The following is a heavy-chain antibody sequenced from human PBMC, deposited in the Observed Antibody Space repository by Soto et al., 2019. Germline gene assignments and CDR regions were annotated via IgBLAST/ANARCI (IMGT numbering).Heavy chain of an antibody. J-gene: IGHJ4*02. Sequence: SETLSLTCTVSGGSISSGGYYWSWIRQHPGKGLEWIGYIYYSGNTYYNPSLKSRVTISVDTSKNQFSLKLSSVTAADTAVYYCAREYYYDSSGYFDYWGQGTLVTVSS. CDR1: GGSISSGGYY. D-gene: IGHD3-22*01. V-gene: IGHV4-31*03. CDR2: IYYSGNT. CDR3: AREYYYDSSGYFDY.